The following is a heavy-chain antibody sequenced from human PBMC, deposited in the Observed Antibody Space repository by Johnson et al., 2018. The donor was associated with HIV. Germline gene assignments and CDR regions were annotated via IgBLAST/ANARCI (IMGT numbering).Heavy chain of an antibody. V-gene: IGHV3-74*02. CDR1: GFTFSSYW. Sequence: VQLVESGGGLVQPGGSLILSCAASGFTFSSYWMHWVRQAPGKGLVWVSRLTSDGSTTSYADSVTGRLTISRDNAKNTLYLQRNSLRAEDTSVYYCAKSDSGYDAFDIWGQGTMVTVSS. CDR3: AKSDSGYDAFDI. J-gene: IGHJ3*02. D-gene: IGHD5-12*01. CDR2: LTSDGSTT.